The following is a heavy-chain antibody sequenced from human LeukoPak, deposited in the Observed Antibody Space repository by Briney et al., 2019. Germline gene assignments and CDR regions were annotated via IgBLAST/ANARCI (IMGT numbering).Heavy chain of an antibody. CDR1: GYTFTGYY. V-gene: IGHV1-2*02. Sequence: ASVKVSCKASGYTFTGYYMHWVRQAPGQGLEWMGWINPNSGGTNYAQKFQGRVTMTRDTSISTAYMELSRLRSDDTAVYYCARGGCSSTSCYSGSYYYYYYGMDVWGKGTTVTVSS. J-gene: IGHJ6*04. CDR3: ARGGCSSTSCYSGSYYYYYYGMDV. D-gene: IGHD2-2*01. CDR2: INPNSGGT.